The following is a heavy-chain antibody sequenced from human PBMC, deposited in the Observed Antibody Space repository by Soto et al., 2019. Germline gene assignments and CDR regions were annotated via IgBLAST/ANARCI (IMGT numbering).Heavy chain of an antibody. J-gene: IGHJ6*02. D-gene: IGHD3-3*01. Sequence: LSLTCTVSGGSISSYYWSWIRQPPGKGLEWIGYIYYSGSTNYNPSLKSRVTISVDTSKNQFSLKLSSVTAADTAVYYCARGKYYDFWSGLLGGMDVWGQGTTVTVSS. CDR1: GGSISSYY. CDR2: IYYSGST. V-gene: IGHV4-59*01. CDR3: ARGKYYDFWSGLLGGMDV.